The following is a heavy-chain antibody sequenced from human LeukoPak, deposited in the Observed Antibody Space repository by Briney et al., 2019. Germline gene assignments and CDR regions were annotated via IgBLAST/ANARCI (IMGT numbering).Heavy chain of an antibody. D-gene: IGHD2-2*03. Sequence: SETLSLTCTVSGDSISSNSYFRGWIHQSPGKGLEWIASIYYSGNTYYNPSLKSRVTISEDTSKNQFSLKLSSVTAADTAVYYCVRQGDGHCTSTNCLFSFDYWGQGTLVTVSS. J-gene: IGHJ4*02. CDR2: IYYSGNT. V-gene: IGHV4-39*01. CDR1: GDSISSNSYF. CDR3: VRQGDGHCTSTNCLFSFDY.